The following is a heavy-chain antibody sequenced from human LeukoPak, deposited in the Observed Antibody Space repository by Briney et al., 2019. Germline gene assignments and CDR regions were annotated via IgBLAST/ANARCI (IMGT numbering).Heavy chain of an antibody. D-gene: IGHD6-19*01. CDR3: AKFRVPGYSSGWYRGDAFDI. Sequence: PGGSLRLSCAASGFTFSSYAMHWVRQAPGKGLEWVAVISYDGSNKYYADSVKGRFTISRDNSKNTLYVQMNSLRAEDTAVYYCAKFRVPGYSSGWYRGDAFDIWGQGTMVTASS. CDR2: ISYDGSNK. J-gene: IGHJ3*02. CDR1: GFTFSSYA. V-gene: IGHV3-30-3*02.